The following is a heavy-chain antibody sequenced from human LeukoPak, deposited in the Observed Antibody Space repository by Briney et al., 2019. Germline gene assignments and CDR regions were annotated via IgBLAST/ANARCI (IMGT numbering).Heavy chain of an antibody. CDR3: AKGGSGSYSLDAFDI. CDR1: GFTFDDYG. Sequence: GGSLRLSCAASGFTFDDYGMSWVRQAPGKGLEWVSGINWNGGSTGYADSVKGRFTISRDNAKNSLYLQMNSLRAEDMALYYCAKGGSGSYSLDAFDIWGQGTMVTVSS. V-gene: IGHV3-20*04. D-gene: IGHD1-26*01. CDR2: INWNGGST. J-gene: IGHJ3*02.